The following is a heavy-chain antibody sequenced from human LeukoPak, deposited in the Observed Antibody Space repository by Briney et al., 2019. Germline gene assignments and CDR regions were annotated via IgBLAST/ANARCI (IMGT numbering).Heavy chain of an antibody. D-gene: IGHD2-2*01. Sequence: ASVKVSCKVSGYTLTELSMHWVRQAPGKGLEWMGGFDPEDGETIYAQKFQGRVTMTEDTSTDTAYMELSSLRSEDTAVYYCATLVKYCSSTSCYNYFDYWGQGTLVTVSS. CDR2: FDPEDGET. CDR3: ATLVKYCSSTSCYNYFDY. CDR1: GYTLTELS. J-gene: IGHJ4*02. V-gene: IGHV1-24*01.